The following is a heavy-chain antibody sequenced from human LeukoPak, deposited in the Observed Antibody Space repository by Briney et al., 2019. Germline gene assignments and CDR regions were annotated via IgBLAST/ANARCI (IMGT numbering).Heavy chain of an antibody. J-gene: IGHJ4*02. CDR3: ARDLSAVPGSGGTY. CDR2: ISSSSSYI. D-gene: IGHD6-19*01. V-gene: IGHV3-21*01. Sequence: GGSLRLSCAASGFTFSSYSMNWVRQAPGKGLEWVSSISSSSSYIFYADSVRGRFSISRDNAKNSLYLQMNSLRADDTAVYYCARDLSAVPGSGGTYWGQGTLVTVSS. CDR1: GFTFSSYS.